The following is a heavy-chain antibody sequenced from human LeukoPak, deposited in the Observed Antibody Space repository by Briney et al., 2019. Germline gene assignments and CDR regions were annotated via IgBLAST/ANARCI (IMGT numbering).Heavy chain of an antibody. CDR3: ARDRLRYFDWTQTYYYYGMDV. J-gene: IGHJ6*02. CDR2: INPNSGGT. Sequence: ASVKVSCKASGYTFTGYYMHWVRQAPGQGLEWMGWINPNSGGTNYAQKFQGWVTMTRDTSISTAHMELSRLRSDDTAVYYCARDRLRYFDWTQTYYYYGMDVWGQGTTVTVSS. V-gene: IGHV1-2*04. D-gene: IGHD3-9*01. CDR1: GYTFTGYY.